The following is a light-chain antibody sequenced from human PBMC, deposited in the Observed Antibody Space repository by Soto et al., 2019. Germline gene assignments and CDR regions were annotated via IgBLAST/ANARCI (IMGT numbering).Light chain of an antibody. CDR1: QSISSY. CDR3: QQSYSTPPA. V-gene: IGKV1-39*01. CDR2: AAS. J-gene: IGKJ2*01. Sequence: DIQMTQSPSSLSASVGDRVTITCRASQSISSYLNWYQQKPGKAPKLLIYAASSLQSGVPSRFSGSGSGTDFTLTTSSLQPEDFETYYCQQSYSTPPAFGQGTKLEIK.